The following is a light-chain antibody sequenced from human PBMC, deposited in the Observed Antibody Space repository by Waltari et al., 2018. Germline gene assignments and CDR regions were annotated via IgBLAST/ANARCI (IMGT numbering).Light chain of an antibody. J-gene: IGKJ2*01. Sequence: EIVLTQSPGTLSLSPGDRATLSCRASQSVSSTYLAWYQQKPGQAPRLLIYSVSSRATGIPGRFSGSGSGTDFTLTISRMEPEDYAVYYCQQYGNSPPYTFGQGTKLEIK. CDR2: SVS. CDR3: QQYGNSPPYT. CDR1: QSVSSTY. V-gene: IGKV3-20*01.